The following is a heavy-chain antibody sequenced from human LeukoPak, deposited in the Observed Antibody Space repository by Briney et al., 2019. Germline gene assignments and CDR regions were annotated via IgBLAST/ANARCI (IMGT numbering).Heavy chain of an antibody. J-gene: IGHJ6*02. Sequence: PSETLSLTCTVSGGSISSYYWSWIRQPPGKGLEWIGYIYYSGSTNYNPSLKSRVTISVDTSKNQFSLKLSSVTAADTAVYYCARLIKDPDYYGMDVRGQGTTVTVSS. D-gene: IGHD3-10*01. V-gene: IGHV4-59*08. CDR1: GGSISSYY. CDR3: ARLIKDPDYYGMDV. CDR2: IYYSGST.